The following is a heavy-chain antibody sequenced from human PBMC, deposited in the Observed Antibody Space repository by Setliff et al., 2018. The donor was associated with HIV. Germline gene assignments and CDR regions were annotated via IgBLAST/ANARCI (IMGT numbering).Heavy chain of an antibody. D-gene: IGHD3-22*01. Sequence: GGSLRLSCAASGFTVSSNYMSWVRQAPGKGLEWVSVIYSGGSTYYADSVKGRFTIFRDNAKNSVYLQMNSLRAEDTAVYYCAKCGGDYYDSSGTTYYGMDVWGQGTTVTVSS. J-gene: IGHJ6*02. CDR2: IYSGGST. CDR3: AKCGGDYYDSSGTTYYGMDV. V-gene: IGHV3-53*01. CDR1: GFTVSSNY.